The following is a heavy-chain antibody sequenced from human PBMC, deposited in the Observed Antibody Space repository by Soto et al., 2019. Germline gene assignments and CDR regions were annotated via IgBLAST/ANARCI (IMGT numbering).Heavy chain of an antibody. V-gene: IGHV4-34*01. J-gene: IGHJ6*02. CDR2: INHSGST. Sequence: PSETLSLTCAVYGGSFSGYYWSWIRQPPGKGLEWIGEINHSGSTNYNPSLKSRVTISVDTSKNQFSLKLSSVTAADTAVYYCARAGRYYDFWSGYYGGSYYYGMDVWGQGTTVTVSS. D-gene: IGHD3-3*01. CDR1: GGSFSGYY. CDR3: ARAGRYYDFWSGYYGGSYYYGMDV.